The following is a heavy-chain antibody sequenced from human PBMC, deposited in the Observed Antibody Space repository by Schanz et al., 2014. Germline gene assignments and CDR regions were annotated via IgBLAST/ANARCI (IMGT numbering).Heavy chain of an antibody. J-gene: IGHJ6*02. Sequence: QVQLVQSGAEVRKPGSSVRVSCKASGVTFTSYAFSWVRQAPGQGLEWMGRIIPIVDITNYAQKFLGRVTITADKSTSTAYMELKSLRSADTAVYYCATIGVNDYWRFGLDLWGQGTTVTVSS. V-gene: IGHV1-69*04. CDR1: GVTFTSYA. D-gene: IGHD3-16*01. CDR2: IIPIVDIT. CDR3: ATIGVNDYWRFGLDL.